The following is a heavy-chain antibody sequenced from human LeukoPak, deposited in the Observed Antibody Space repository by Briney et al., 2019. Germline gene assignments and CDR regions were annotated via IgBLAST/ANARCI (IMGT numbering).Heavy chain of an antibody. J-gene: IGHJ4*02. CDR1: GYTFTGYY. D-gene: IGHD3-9*01. Sequence: GASVKVSCKASGYTFTGYYMHWVRQAPGQGLEWMGWINPNSGGTNYAQKFQGRVTMTRDTSISTAYMELSRLRSDDTAVYYCARAGFDWSDSYYFDYWGQGTLVTVSS. CDR2: INPNSGGT. V-gene: IGHV1-2*02. CDR3: ARAGFDWSDSYYFDY.